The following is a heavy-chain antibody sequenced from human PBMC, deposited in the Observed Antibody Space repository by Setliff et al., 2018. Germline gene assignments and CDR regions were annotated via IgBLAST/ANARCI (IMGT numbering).Heavy chain of an antibody. V-gene: IGHV4-30-4*08. D-gene: IGHD1-26*01. CDR3: AREVGTSTSSDAFDV. CDR2: TYHSGSA. Sequence: SETLSLTCTVSGDSISSGGYFWSWIRQPPGKGLEWIAYTYHSGSAYYNPSLKSRVTMSVDTSKNQFSLHLTSVTAADTAVYYCAREVGTSTSSDAFDVWGQGMMVTVSS. J-gene: IGHJ3*01. CDR1: GDSISSGGYF.